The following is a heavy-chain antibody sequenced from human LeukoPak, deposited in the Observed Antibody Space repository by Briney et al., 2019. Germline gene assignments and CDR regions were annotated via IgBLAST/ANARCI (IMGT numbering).Heavy chain of an antibody. Sequence: GESPKISCKGSGYSFTSYWIGWVRQMPGKGLEWMGIIYPGDSDTRYSPSFQGQVTISADKSISTAYLQWSSLEASDTAMYYCAIYPYSSSWYGLNAFDIWGQGTMVTVSS. V-gene: IGHV5-51*01. J-gene: IGHJ3*02. CDR1: GYSFTSYW. D-gene: IGHD6-13*01. CDR3: AIYPYSSSWYGLNAFDI. CDR2: IYPGDSDT.